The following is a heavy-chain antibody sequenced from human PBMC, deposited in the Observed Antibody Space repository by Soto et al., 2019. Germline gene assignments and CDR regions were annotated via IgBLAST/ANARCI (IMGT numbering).Heavy chain of an antibody. Sequence: PXETLSLTCAVSGGSISSGGYSWSWIRQPPGKGLEWIGYIYHSGSTYYNPSLKSRVTISVDRSKNQFSLKLSSVTAADTAVYYCARDDDSSSSPGGWFDPWGQGTLVTVSS. V-gene: IGHV4-30-2*01. J-gene: IGHJ5*02. D-gene: IGHD6-13*01. CDR3: ARDDDSSSSPGGWFDP. CDR2: IYHSGST. CDR1: GGSISSGGYS.